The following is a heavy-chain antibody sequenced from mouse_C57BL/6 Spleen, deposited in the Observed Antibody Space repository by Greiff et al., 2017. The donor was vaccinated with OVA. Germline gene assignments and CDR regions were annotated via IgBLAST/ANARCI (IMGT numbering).Heavy chain of an antibody. Sequence: EVKLQESGPGLVKPSQSLSLTCSVTGYSITSGYYWNWIRQFPGNKLEWMGYISYDGSNNYNPSLKNRISITRDTSKNQFFLKLNSVTTEDTATYYCARFITTVVDYAMDYWGQGTSVTVSS. V-gene: IGHV3-6*01. J-gene: IGHJ4*01. D-gene: IGHD1-1*01. CDR1: GYSITSGYY. CDR2: ISYDGSN. CDR3: ARFITTVVDYAMDY.